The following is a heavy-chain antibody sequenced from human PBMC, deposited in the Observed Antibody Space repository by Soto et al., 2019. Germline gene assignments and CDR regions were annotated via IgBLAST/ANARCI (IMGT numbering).Heavy chain of an antibody. CDR1: GYTFTSYG. Sequence: QVQLVQSGAEVKKPGASVKVSCKASGYTFTSYGISWVRQAPGQGLEWMGWISAYNGNTNYAQKLQGRVTLTTDTSTSTAYMELRSLRSDDSAIYYCVRDLDGSGAYYTDFWGQGTLVTVSS. CDR3: VRDLDGSGAYYTDF. J-gene: IGHJ4*02. V-gene: IGHV1-18*01. CDR2: ISAYNGNT. D-gene: IGHD3-10*01.